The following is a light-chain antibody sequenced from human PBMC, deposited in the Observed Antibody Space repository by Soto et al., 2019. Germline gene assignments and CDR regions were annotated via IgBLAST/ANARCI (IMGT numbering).Light chain of an antibody. CDR2: LGS. CDR3: MQALQSPIT. J-gene: IGKJ5*01. V-gene: IGKV2-28*01. CDR1: QSLLHRNGYNY. Sequence: DVVLTQSPLSLPVTPGEPASISCTSSQSLLHRNGYNYLDWYLQKPGQSPQLLISLGSNRASGVPDRFSGSGSGTDFTLKISRVEGEDVGVYYCMQALQSPITFGQGTRLEI.